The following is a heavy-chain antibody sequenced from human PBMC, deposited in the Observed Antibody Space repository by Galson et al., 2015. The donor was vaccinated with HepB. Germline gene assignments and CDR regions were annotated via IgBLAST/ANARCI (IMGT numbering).Heavy chain of an antibody. CDR3: ARERRLVGATRGYFDS. D-gene: IGHD1-26*01. V-gene: IGHV3-11*01. CDR1: GFSFSDYY. Sequence: SLRLSCAASGFSFSDYYMNWIRQAPGKGLEWIPYISPRSNTIYHAASVRGRFSTSRDNAKNSLNLQMRSLGAEDTAVYYCARERRLVGATRGYFDSWGQGILVTVSS. J-gene: IGHJ4*02. CDR2: ISPRSNTI.